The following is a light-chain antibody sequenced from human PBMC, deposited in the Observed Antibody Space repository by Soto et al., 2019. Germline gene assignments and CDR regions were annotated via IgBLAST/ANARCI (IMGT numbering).Light chain of an antibody. V-gene: IGLV1-40*01. CDR3: QSYESGLSAL. J-gene: IGLJ3*02. CDR2: GNS. Sequence: QSVLTQPPSVSGAPGQRVTISCTGSSSNIGAGYDVHWYQQLPGTAPKLLIYGNSNRPSGVPDRFSGSKSGTSASLAITGLQAEDEADYDCQSYESGLSALFGGGTKVTVL. CDR1: SSNIGAGYD.